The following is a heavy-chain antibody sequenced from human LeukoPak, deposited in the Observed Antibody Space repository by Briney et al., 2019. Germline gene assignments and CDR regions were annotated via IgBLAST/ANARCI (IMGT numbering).Heavy chain of an antibody. CDR2: INHSGST. CDR3: ARGSPDCSGGSCYSNALDI. Sequence: SETLSLTCAVYGGSFSGYYWSWIRQPPGKGLEWIGEINHSGSTNYNPSLKSRVTISVDTSENQFSLKLSSVTAADTAVYYCARGSPDCSGGSCYSNALDIWGQGTMVTVSS. CDR1: GGSFSGYY. V-gene: IGHV4-34*01. D-gene: IGHD2-15*01. J-gene: IGHJ3*02.